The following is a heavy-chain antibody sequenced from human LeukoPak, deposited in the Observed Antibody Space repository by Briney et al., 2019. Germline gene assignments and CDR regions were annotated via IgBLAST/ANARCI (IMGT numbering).Heavy chain of an antibody. CDR3: AREVDRYQLLSGWFDP. D-gene: IGHD2-2*01. J-gene: IGHJ5*02. CDR1: GGSLSDYH. CDR2: IHRSGST. Sequence: SETLSLTCAVSGGSLSDYHWTWIRQPPGKSLEWIGEIHRSGSTNYNPSIKSRVTMSMDTSKNQFSLKLSSVTAADTAVYYCAREVDRYQLLSGWFDPWGQGTLVTVSS. V-gene: IGHV4-34*01.